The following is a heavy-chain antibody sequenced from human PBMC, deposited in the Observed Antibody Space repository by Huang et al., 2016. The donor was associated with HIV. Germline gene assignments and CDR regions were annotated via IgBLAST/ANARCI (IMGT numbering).Heavy chain of an antibody. J-gene: IGHJ6*02. D-gene: IGHD6-13*01. V-gene: IGHV4-39*01. CDR2: TYYSGKN. CDR3: ARQVGSSIADDDYHGMDV. CDR1: GGSIRSSTYF. Sequence: QLQLQESGPGLVKPSETLSLTCTVSGGSIRSSTYFWGWIRKPPVKGLEWIGITYYSGKNFKSPSLKSRVTIFVDTSKNQFALKLSSVTAADTAVYYCARQVGSSIADDDYHGMDVWGQGTTVTVSS.